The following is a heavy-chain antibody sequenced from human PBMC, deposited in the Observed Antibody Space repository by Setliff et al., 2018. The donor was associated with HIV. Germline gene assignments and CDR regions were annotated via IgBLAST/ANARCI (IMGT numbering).Heavy chain of an antibody. V-gene: IGHV4-39*02. CDR1: GDSISSGSYF. CDR3: TREGRGDPAMATTRIDY. CDR2: IYYTGFA. J-gene: IGHJ4*02. Sequence: TLSLTCRVSGDSISSGSYFWGWIRQTPGKGLEWIGNIYYTGFAYYNPSLRSRVTISLDTSKTHFFLNLTSVTDADTAVYFCTREGRGDPAMATTRIDYWGQGKLVTVSS. D-gene: IGHD1-1*01.